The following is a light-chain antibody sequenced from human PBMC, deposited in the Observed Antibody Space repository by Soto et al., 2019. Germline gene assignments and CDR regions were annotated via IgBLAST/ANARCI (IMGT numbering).Light chain of an antibody. Sequence: GDSVTITCQASQDIGHYLNWYQQKAGKAPKLLIYDVSKLATGVGSRFSGGGSGTISTFTIRSLQPEDFATYFCQQYERFYTFGQGT. CDR1: QDIGHY. V-gene: IGKV1-33*01. J-gene: IGKJ2*01. CDR2: DVS. CDR3: QQYERFYT.